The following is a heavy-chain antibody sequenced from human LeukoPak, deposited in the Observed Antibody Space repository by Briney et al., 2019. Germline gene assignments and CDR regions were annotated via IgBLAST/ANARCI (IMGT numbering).Heavy chain of an antibody. V-gene: IGHV4-30-4*01. D-gene: IGHD2-15*01. Sequence: SQTLSLTCIVSGGSISSGDYYWSWIRQPPGKGLEWIGYIYYSGSTYYNPSLKSRVTISVDTSKNQFSLKLSSVTAADTAVYYCARDAGSHHDAFDIWGQGTMVTVSS. CDR2: IYYSGST. CDR1: GGSISSGDYY. J-gene: IGHJ3*02. CDR3: ARDAGSHHDAFDI.